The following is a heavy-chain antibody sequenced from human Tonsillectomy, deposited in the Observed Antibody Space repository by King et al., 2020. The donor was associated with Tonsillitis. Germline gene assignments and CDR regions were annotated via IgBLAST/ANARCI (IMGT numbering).Heavy chain of an antibody. Sequence: QLQESGPGLVKPSETLSLTCTVSGGSISSSSYYWGWIRKPPGKGLEWIGSIYYSGSTYYNPSLKSRVTISVDTSKKQFSLKLSSVTAADTAVYYCASVGYYSVSVSYALFDYWVQITLVTLSS. D-gene: IGHD3-16*01. V-gene: IGHV4-39*01. CDR2: IYYSGST. CDR1: GGSISSSSYY. J-gene: IGHJ4*02. CDR3: ASVGYYSVSVSYALFDY.